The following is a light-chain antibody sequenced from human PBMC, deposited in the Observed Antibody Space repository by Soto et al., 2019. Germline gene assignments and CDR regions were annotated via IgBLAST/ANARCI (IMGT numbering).Light chain of an antibody. J-gene: IGLJ1*01. CDR2: KNN. CDR1: SSTVRSHH. Sequence: QAVLTPPPSASGTPGQRVTISCPEYSSTVRSHHVYGHQKFPGMAPKLLIAKNNRRPSGVADRVSGSKSGTSATLAIRGLRSEDEADYYCAAWDDNFSTYVFGSGTKVTVL. V-gene: IGLV1-47*01. CDR3: AAWDDNFSTYV.